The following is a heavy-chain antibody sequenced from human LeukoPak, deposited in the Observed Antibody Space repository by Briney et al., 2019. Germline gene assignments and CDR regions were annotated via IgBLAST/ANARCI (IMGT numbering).Heavy chain of an antibody. CDR3: ARGGEPSAAAGTP. J-gene: IGHJ5*02. CDR2: IIPILGIA. CDR1: GGTFSSYT. V-gene: IGHV1-69*02. D-gene: IGHD6-13*01. Sequence: GASVKVSCKASGGTFSSYTISWVRQAPGQGLEWMGRIIPILGIANYAQKFQGRVTITADKSTSTAYMELSSLRSEVTAVYYCARGGEPSAAAGTPWGQGTLVTVSS.